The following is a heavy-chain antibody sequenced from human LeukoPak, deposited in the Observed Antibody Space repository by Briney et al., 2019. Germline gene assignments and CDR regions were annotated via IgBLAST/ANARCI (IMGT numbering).Heavy chain of an antibody. Sequence: GGSLRLSCAASGFTFTRHSIHWVRQAPGKGLEWVASIKLGEYERSYVDSVKGRFTISRDNAKSSLYLEMNSLGAEDTAMYFCARVQYTALVYSPHFDNWGQGILVTVS. V-gene: IGHV3-7*01. D-gene: IGHD5-18*01. CDR1: GFTFTRHS. CDR3: ARVQYTALVYSPHFDN. CDR2: IKLGEYER. J-gene: IGHJ4*02.